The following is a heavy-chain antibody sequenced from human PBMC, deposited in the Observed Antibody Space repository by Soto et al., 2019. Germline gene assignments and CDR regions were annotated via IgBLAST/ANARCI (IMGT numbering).Heavy chain of an antibody. V-gene: IGHV1-69*01. J-gene: IGHJ6*02. D-gene: IGHD3-22*01. CDR2: IIPVFGLV. Sequence: QVHLLLQSGAEVKKPGSSVKVSCKASGGTPSNSAISWVRQAPGQGLEWMGGIIPVFGLVKYAQNFQGRVTITADESTNTAYMGLSRLRPEDTAGYYCAGGRIVVVGSRAYYGMDVWGQGTTVTVSS. CDR3: AGGRIVVVGSRAYYGMDV. CDR1: GGTPSNSA.